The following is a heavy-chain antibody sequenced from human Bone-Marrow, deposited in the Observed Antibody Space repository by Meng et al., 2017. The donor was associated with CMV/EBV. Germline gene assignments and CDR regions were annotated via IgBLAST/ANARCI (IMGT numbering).Heavy chain of an antibody. D-gene: IGHD2-21*02. J-gene: IGHJ4*02. V-gene: IGHV4-4*02. CDR2: IYNSGST. Sequence: SGGSIRSSNGWSGVRQAPGKGLEWIGEIYNSGSTNYNQSLKSRVTISVDKSKNQFSLKLSSVTAADTAVYYCARDPYCGGDCPYYFDYWGQGTLVTVSS. CDR3: ARDPYCGGDCPYYFDY. CDR1: GGSIRSSNG.